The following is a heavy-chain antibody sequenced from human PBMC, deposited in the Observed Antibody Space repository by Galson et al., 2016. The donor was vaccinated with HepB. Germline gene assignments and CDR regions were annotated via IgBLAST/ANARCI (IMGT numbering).Heavy chain of an antibody. CDR2: ISGSGNSP. V-gene: IGHV3-23*01. CDR3: VKDHGRGWIYASGAFDV. J-gene: IGHJ3*01. Sequence: SLRLSCAASGFTFSNYPMAWVRQAPGQGLDWVSGISGSGNSPYYADSVKGRFTISRDNSKNSLFLQMNSLGAEDTALYYCVKDHGRGWIYASGAFDVWGQGTLVAVSS. CDR1: GFTFSNYP. D-gene: IGHD3-16*01.